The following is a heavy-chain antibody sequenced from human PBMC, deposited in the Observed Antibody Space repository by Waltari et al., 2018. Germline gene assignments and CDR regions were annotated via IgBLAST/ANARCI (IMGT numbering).Heavy chain of an antibody. Sequence: QVQLQESGPGLVKSSETLSLTCAVSGDSISSGFYWVWIRRPPGKGPEWIGSVYHNGKTFYNPSLESRVTMSVDTSKRHFSLSLSSVTAADTAVYYCARATCSHGGCSMYYFYYYMDVWGKGTTVTVSS. CDR3: ARATCSHGGCSMYYFYYYMDV. CDR2: VYHNGKT. J-gene: IGHJ6*03. D-gene: IGHD5-18*01. CDR1: GDSISSGFY. V-gene: IGHV4-38-2*01.